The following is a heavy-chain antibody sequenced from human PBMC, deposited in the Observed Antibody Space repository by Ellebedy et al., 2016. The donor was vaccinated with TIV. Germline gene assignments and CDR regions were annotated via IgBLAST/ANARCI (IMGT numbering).Heavy chain of an antibody. CDR1: GVSISNSY. D-gene: IGHD1-26*01. J-gene: IGHJ4*02. CDR3: ASEGTVGASRGVDY. Sequence: SETLSLTCTVSGVSISNSYWSWIRQPPGETLEWMGYVHHSGYTNYNPSLKGRVTISVDTSKNQFSLRLSSVTAADTAVYYCASEGTVGASRGVDYWGQGTLVTVSS. V-gene: IGHV4-59*01. CDR2: VHHSGYT.